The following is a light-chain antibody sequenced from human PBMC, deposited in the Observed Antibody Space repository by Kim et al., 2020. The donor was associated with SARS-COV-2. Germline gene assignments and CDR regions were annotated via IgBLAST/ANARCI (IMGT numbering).Light chain of an antibody. CDR3: QQYSSSPLT. CDR2: GAS. V-gene: IGKV3-20*01. CDR1: QTVTSNF. J-gene: IGKJ4*01. Sequence: IVLTRPPGTLSLSPGERATLSCRASQTVTSNFVAWYQQKPGQAPRLLIHGASYRATGIPDRFSGSGSATDFTLTITRLEPDDFALYYCQQYSSSPLTFGGGTKVDIK.